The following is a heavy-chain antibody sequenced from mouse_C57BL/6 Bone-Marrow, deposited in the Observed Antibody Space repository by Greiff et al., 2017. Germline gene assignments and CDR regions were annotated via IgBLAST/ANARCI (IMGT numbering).Heavy chain of an antibody. J-gene: IGHJ3*01. CDR3: ARREWGLRFAY. CDR2: IQPNSGST. D-gene: IGHD2-2*01. CDR1: GYTFTSYW. V-gene: IGHV1-64*01. Sequence: QVQLQQPGAELVKPGASVKLSCKASGYTFTSYWMHWVKQRPGQGLEWIGFIQPNSGSTNYNEKFKSKATLTVDKSSSTAYMQLSSLTSEDYAVYYCARREWGLRFAYWGQGTLVTVSA.